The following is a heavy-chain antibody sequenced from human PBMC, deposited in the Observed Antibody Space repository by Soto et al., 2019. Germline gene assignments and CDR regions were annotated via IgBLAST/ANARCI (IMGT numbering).Heavy chain of an antibody. CDR3: ARFSSVVVPAAMLAYYGMDV. CDR1: GYSFTSYW. D-gene: IGHD2-2*01. CDR2: IDPSDSYT. J-gene: IGHJ6*02. Sequence: HGESLKISCKGSGYSFTSYWISWVRQMPGKGLEWMGRIDPSDSYTNYSPSFQGHVTISADKSISTAYLQWSSLKASDTAMYYCARFSSVVVPAAMLAYYGMDVWGQGTTVTVSS. V-gene: IGHV5-10-1*01.